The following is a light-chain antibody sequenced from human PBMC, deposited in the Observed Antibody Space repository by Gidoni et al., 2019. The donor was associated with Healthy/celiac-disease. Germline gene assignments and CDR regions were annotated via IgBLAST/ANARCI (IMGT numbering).Light chain of an antibody. J-gene: IGKJ5*01. CDR1: QGISSA. V-gene: IGKV1-13*02. Sequence: AIQLTQSPSSLSASVGDRVTITCRASQGISSALAWYQQKPGKAPKLLIYDASSLESGVPSRFSGSGSGTDFTLTISSLQPEDFETYYCQQFNSYPQRITFGQGTRLEIK. CDR2: DAS. CDR3: QQFNSYPQRIT.